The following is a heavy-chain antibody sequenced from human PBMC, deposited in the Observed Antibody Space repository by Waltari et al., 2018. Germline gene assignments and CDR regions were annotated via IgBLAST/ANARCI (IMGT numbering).Heavy chain of an antibody. J-gene: IGHJ3*02. CDR1: GFTFADYA. V-gene: IGHV3-43D*03. Sequence: EVQLVESGGVVVQPGGSLRLSCAASGFTFADYAMPWDRQAPGKGLEWVSLISWDGGSTYYADSVKGRFTISRDNSKNSLYLQMNSLRAEDTALYYCAKDPYDSSGYYYPGGIWGQGTMVTVSS. CDR2: ISWDGGST. CDR3: AKDPYDSSGYYYPGGI. D-gene: IGHD3-22*01.